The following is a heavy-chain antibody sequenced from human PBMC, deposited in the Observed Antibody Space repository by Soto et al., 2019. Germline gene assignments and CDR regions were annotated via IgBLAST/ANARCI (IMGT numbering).Heavy chain of an antibody. CDR2: IIPIFGTA. CDR3: ARCVKEPKSGPRTYYYYYGMDV. D-gene: IGHD3-3*01. V-gene: IGHV1-69*13. CDR1: GGTFNSYA. J-gene: IGHJ6*02. Sequence: GASAKVSCKASGGTFNSYAISWVRQAHGQGLEWMGGIIPIFGTANYAQKFQGRVTITADESTSTAYMELSSLRSEDTAVYYCARCVKEPKSGPRTYYYYYGMDVWGQGTTVTVSS.